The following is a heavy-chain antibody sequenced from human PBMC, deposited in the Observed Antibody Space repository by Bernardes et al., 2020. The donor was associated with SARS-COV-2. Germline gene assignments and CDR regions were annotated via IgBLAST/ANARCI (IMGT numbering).Heavy chain of an antibody. CDR3: ARRVSGDGYYYFDY. CDR2: INSDGSST. J-gene: IGHJ4*02. CDR1: GFTFSSYW. D-gene: IGHD5-12*01. Sequence: GSLRLSCAASGFTFSSYWMHWVRQAPGKGLVWVSRINSDGSSTSYADSVKGRFTISRDNAKNTLYLQMNSLRAEDTAVYSCARRVSGDGYYYFDYWGQGTLVTVSS. V-gene: IGHV3-74*01.